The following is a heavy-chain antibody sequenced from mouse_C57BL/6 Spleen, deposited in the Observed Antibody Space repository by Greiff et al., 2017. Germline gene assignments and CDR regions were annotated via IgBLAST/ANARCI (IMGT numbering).Heavy chain of an antibody. CDR3: ASGISYYGSNSFAY. CDR2: INPSYGTT. V-gene: IGHV1-39*01. Sequence: EVQLQESGPELVKPGASVKISCKASGYSFTDYDINWVKQSHGKSLEWIGVINPSYGTTSYNQKFKGKATLTVDKSSSTAYMQLNSLTSEDSEVYSCASGISYYGSNSFAYWGQGTLVTVSA. D-gene: IGHD1-1*01. J-gene: IGHJ3*01. CDR1: GYSFTDYD.